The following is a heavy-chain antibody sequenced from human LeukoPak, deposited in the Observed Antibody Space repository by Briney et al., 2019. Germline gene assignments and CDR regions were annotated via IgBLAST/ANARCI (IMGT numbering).Heavy chain of an antibody. CDR2: INPSSGTT. D-gene: IGHD3-3*01. CDR3: ARDSDFQNWFDP. J-gene: IGHJ5*02. CDR1: GYTFTSYY. Sequence: ASVKVSCKASGYTFTSYYMHWVRQAPGQGLEWMGIINPSSGTTRYAQKFQGRVTMTRVTSTSTVYMDLSSLRSKDTAVYYCARDSDFQNWFDPWGQGTLVTVSS. V-gene: IGHV1-46*01.